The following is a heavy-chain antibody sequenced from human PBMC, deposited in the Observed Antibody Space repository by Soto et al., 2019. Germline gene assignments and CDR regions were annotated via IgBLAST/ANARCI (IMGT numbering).Heavy chain of an antibody. V-gene: IGHV3-23*01. Sequence: EVQLLESGGDLVQRGGSLRLACAASGFSFSSYAMVWVRQAPGKGLEWVSVISARGGSSYFADSVKGRFTISRDNSKNVLSLEMNSLRAEDTAIYFCAKGSIEYSASVDHSGQGTLVLVSS. CDR1: GFSFSSYA. J-gene: IGHJ4*02. D-gene: IGHD5-12*01. CDR3: AKGSIEYSASVDH. CDR2: ISARGGSS.